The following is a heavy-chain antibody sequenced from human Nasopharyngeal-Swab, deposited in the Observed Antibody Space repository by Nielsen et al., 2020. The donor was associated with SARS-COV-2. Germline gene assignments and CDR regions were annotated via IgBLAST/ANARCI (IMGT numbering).Heavy chain of an antibody. Sequence: GESLKISCAASGFTFSSYAMTWVRQAPGKGLEWVSSISVNGASTYYAGSVKGRFTISRDNSRNTLYLQLNRLRAEDTAIYYCAKRVAGKYYYMDVWGKGTTVTVSS. V-gene: IGHV3-23*01. CDR1: GFTFSSYA. D-gene: IGHD3-10*01. J-gene: IGHJ6*03. CDR3: AKRVAGKYYYMDV. CDR2: ISVNGAST.